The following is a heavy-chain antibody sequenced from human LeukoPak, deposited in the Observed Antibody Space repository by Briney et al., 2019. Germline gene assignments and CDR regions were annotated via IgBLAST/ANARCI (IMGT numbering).Heavy chain of an antibody. Sequence: GGSLRLSCVASGFTFTSYAMTWVRQAPEKGPEWVSSISAAGVGTYYADSLKGRFTISRDNSKNTLFLQMNSLRAEDTAVYYCAKGTGSHDNWGQGTLVTVSS. V-gene: IGHV3-23*01. CDR3: AKGTGSHDN. D-gene: IGHD1-26*01. CDR2: ISAAGVGT. J-gene: IGHJ4*02. CDR1: GFTFTSYA.